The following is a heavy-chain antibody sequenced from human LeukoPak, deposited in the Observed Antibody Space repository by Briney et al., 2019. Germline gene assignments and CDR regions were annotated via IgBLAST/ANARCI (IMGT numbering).Heavy chain of an antibody. CDR2: ISGSGGST. CDR3: AKGERYCSGGSCYTGDY. J-gene: IGHJ4*02. CDR1: GFTFSSYA. V-gene: IGHV3-23*01. Sequence: GGSLRLSCAASGFTFSSYAMGWVRQAPGKGLEWVSAISGSGGSTYYADSVKGRFTISRDNSKNTLYLQMNSLRAEDTAVYYCAKGERYCSGGSCYTGDYWGQGTLVAVSS. D-gene: IGHD2-15*01.